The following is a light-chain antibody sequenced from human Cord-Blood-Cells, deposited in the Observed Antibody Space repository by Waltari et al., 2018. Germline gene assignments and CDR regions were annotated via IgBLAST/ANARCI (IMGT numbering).Light chain of an antibody. CDR1: QSVLYSSNNKNY. Sequence: DIVMTQSPDSLAVSLGERATINCKSRQSVLYSSNNKNYLAWYQQKPGQTPKLLSYWESTRESGVPDRFSCSGSGTDFTLTISSLQAEDVAVYYCQQYYSTPYTFGQGTKLEIK. CDR3: QQYYSTPYT. V-gene: IGKV4-1*01. CDR2: WES. J-gene: IGKJ2*01.